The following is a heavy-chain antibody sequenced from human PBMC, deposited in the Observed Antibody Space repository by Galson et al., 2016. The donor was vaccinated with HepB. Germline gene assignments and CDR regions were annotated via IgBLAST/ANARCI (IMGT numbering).Heavy chain of an antibody. CDR2: IIPIFGTA. CDR1: GHTFTGYY. J-gene: IGHJ5*01. D-gene: IGHD2-21*02. Sequence: SVKVSCKASGHTFTGYYMHWVRQAPGQGLEWMGGIIPIFGTANYAQKFQGRVTITADESTSTAYMELSSLRSDDTAVYFCARSGDGNWFESWGQGTLVTVSS. V-gene: IGHV1-69*13. CDR3: ARSGDGNWFES.